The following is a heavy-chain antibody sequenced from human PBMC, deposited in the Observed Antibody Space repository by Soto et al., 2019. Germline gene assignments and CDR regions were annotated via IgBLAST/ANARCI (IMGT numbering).Heavy chain of an antibody. CDR1: GGSFTSNNW. J-gene: IGHJ4*02. CDR3: ASRDPGTSVDY. CDR2: IYRTGST. V-gene: IGHV4-4*02. Sequence: SETLSLTCAVSGGSFTSNNWWTWVRQPPGQGLEWIGEIYRTGSTNYNPSLKSRVTISLDKSEYQFSLKSTSLTAADTSVYYCASRDPGTSVDYWGQGTLVTVSS. D-gene: IGHD1-7*01.